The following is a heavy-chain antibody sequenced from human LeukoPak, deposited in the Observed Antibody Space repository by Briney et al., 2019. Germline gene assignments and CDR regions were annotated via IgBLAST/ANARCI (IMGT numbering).Heavy chain of an antibody. CDR2: INHSGST. Sequence: SETLSLTCAVYGGSFSGYYWSWIRQPPGKGLEWIGEINHSGSTNYNPSFKSRVTISVDTSKNQFSLKLSSVTAADMAVYYCVRGVRSSWYGRGNWFDPWGQGTLVTVSS. V-gene: IGHV4-34*01. J-gene: IGHJ5*02. D-gene: IGHD6-13*01. CDR3: VRGVRSSWYGRGNWFDP. CDR1: GGSFSGYY.